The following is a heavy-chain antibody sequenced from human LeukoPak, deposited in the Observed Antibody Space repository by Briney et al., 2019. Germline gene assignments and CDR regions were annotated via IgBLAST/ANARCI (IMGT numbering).Heavy chain of an antibody. J-gene: IGHJ6*02. CDR1: GFIASSSY. CDR2: IYTGTST. CDR3: TRNRQMTSGYGMDV. V-gene: IGHV3-66*02. Sequence: GGSLRLSCAASGFIASSSYMNWVRQAPGKGLEWVSVIYTGTSTYYADYVKGRFTISRDDSKNTVYFQMNSLRREDRGVYYCTRNRQMTSGYGMDVWGQGTTVAVS. D-gene: IGHD3-22*01.